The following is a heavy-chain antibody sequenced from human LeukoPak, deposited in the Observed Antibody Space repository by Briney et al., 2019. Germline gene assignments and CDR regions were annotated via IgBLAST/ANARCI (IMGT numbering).Heavy chain of an antibody. CDR3: ARGAGGDY. Sequence: SETLSLTCAVYGGSFSGYYWSWIRQPPGKGLEWIGEINHSGSTNYNPSLKSRVTISVDTPKNQFSLRLSSVPAADTAVYYCARGAGGDYWGEGTLVTVSS. D-gene: IGHD1-14*01. CDR1: GGSFSGYY. CDR2: INHSGST. J-gene: IGHJ4*02. V-gene: IGHV4-34*01.